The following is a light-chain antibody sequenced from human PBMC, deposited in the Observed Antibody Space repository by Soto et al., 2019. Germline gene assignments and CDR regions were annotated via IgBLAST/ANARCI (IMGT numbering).Light chain of an antibody. CDR3: QQYDT. CDR1: QSVSSY. V-gene: IGKV3-11*01. Sequence: EIVLTQSPATLSLSPGERATLSCRASQSVSSYLAWYQQKPGQAPRLLIYDASNRATGIPARFSGSGSGTDFTLTISILEPEDFAVYYCQQYDTFGQGTKLEIK. J-gene: IGKJ2*01. CDR2: DAS.